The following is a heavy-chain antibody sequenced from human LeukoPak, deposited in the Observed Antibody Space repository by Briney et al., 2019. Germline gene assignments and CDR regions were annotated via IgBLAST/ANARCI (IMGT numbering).Heavy chain of an antibody. J-gene: IGHJ3*02. V-gene: IGHV4-4*02. CDR2: IYHSGST. CDR3: ARGSGPGAFDI. Sequence: SETLSLTCAVSGGSISSSNWWSWVRQSPGRGLEWIGEIYHSGSTNYNPSLKSRVTISVDTSKNQFSLKLSSVTAADTAVYYCARGSGPGAFDIWGQGTMVTVSS. CDR1: GGSISSSNW. D-gene: IGHD1-26*01.